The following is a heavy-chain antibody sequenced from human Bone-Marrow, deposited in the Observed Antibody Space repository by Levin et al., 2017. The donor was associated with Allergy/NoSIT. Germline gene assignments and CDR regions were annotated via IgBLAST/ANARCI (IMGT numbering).Heavy chain of an antibody. V-gene: IGHV3-15*01. CDR3: ITGIYFDF. CDR2: IKSKANGGTT. Sequence: SCAGSGFTFSNAWMSWVRQAPGKGLEWVGRIKSKANGGTTDYAAPVKGRFTISRDDSTNTVHLQMNSLKTEDTAVYYCITGIYFDFWGQGTLVTVSS. J-gene: IGHJ4*02. CDR1: GFTFSNAW.